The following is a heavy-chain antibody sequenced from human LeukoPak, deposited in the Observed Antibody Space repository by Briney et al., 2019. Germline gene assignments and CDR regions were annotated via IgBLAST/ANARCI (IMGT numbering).Heavy chain of an antibody. J-gene: IGHJ3*02. V-gene: IGHV4-30-4*01. D-gene: IGHD3-22*01. CDR2: LHYSGYT. CDR3: ARDFLYDSSGYDAFDI. CDR1: GGSISNGDFY. Sequence: SETLSLTCTVSGGSISNGDFYWTWIRQPPGKGLEWIGYLHYSGYTYHNPSLKSRITTSIDTSKSQFSLKLSSVTAADTAVYYCARDFLYDSSGYDAFDIWGPGTMVTVSS.